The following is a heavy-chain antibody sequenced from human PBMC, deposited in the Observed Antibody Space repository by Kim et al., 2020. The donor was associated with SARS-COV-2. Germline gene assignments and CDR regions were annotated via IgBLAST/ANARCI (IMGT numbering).Heavy chain of an antibody. J-gene: IGHJ4*02. CDR2: ISGGSNYT. D-gene: IGHD6-6*01. V-gene: IGHV3-11*06. CDR1: GFTLNDYY. Sequence: GGSLRLSCAASGFTLNDYYMNWIRQAPGKGLEWVSYISGGSNYTKYADSVKGRFTISRDNAKNSLYLQMNSLRAEDSAIYYCARDSGDSSSSEDFWGQGTLVIVSS. CDR3: ARDSGDSSSSEDF.